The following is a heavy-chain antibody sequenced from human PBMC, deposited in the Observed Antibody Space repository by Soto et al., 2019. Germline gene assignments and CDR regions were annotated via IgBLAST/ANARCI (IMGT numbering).Heavy chain of an antibody. CDR3: ARVGLPYCSSTSCYAFDI. V-gene: IGHV3-13*04. D-gene: IGHD2-2*01. CDR2: IGTAGDT. CDR1: GFTFSSYD. Sequence: GGSLRLSCAASGFTFSSYDMHWVRQATVKSLEWVSRIGTAGDTYYPGSVKGRFTISRENAKNSLYLQMNSLRAGDTAVYYCARVGLPYCSSTSCYAFDIWGQGTMVTVSS. J-gene: IGHJ3*02.